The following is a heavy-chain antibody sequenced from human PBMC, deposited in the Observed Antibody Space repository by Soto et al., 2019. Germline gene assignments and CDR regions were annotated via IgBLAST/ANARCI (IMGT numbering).Heavy chain of an antibody. J-gene: IGHJ5*02. V-gene: IGHV1-46*01. CDR2: INPSGGST. CDR1: GYTLPRYY. D-gene: IGHD6-19*01. CDR3: AISPGIAVAGFYWFDP. Sequence: ASVKVSCKASGYTLPRYYMHWVRQAPGQGVEWMGIINPSGGSTSYAQKFQGRVTMTRDTSTSTVYMELSSLRSEDTAVYYCAISPGIAVAGFYWFDPWGQGTLVTVSS.